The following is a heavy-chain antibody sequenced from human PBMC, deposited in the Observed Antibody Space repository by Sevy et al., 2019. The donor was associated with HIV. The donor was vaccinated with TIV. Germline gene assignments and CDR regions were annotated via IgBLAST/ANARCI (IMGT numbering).Heavy chain of an antibody. CDR2: ISSSSSYI. CDR1: GFTFSSYS. Sequence: GGSLRLSCAASGFTFSSYSMNWVRQAPGKGLEWVSSISSSSSYIYYAYSVKGRFTISRDNAKNSLYLQMNSLRAEDTAVHYCARDGSTSTYCSSTSCYVPAYYYYGMDVWGQGTTVTVSS. J-gene: IGHJ6*02. V-gene: IGHV3-21*01. D-gene: IGHD2-2*01. CDR3: ARDGSTSTYCSSTSCYVPAYYYYGMDV.